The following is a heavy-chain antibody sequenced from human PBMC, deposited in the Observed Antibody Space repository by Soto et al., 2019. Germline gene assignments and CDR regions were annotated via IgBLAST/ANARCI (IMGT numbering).Heavy chain of an antibody. CDR2: ISAYNGNK. Sequence: QVQLVQSGAEVKKPGASVKVSCKASGYSFTSYSISWVRQAPGQGLEWMGWISAYNGNKKYAQKLQGRVTMTTDTATSTGYMELRSLRSDDTAVYYCARDLGQPLVDYWGQGTLVTVSS. CDR3: ARDLGQPLVDY. V-gene: IGHV1-18*01. CDR1: GYSFTSYS. J-gene: IGHJ4*02. D-gene: IGHD6-13*01.